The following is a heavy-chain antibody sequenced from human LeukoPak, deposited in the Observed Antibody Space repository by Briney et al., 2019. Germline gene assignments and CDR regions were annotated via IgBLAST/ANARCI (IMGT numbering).Heavy chain of an antibody. D-gene: IGHD5-18*01. CDR3: ARVPGYSYGYFDY. J-gene: IGHJ4*02. Sequence: PSETLSLTCAVYGGSFSGYYWSWIRQPPGKGLEWIGEINHSGSTNYNPSLKSRVTISVDTSKNQFSLKLTSVTAADTAVYYCARVPGYSYGYFDYWGQGTLVTVSS. CDR1: GGSFSGYY. CDR2: INHSGST. V-gene: IGHV4-34*01.